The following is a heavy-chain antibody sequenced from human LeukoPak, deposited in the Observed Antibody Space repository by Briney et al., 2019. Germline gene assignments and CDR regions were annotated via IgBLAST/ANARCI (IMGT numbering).Heavy chain of an antibody. CDR2: ISGSGGST. CDR3: ARDLSYGSSWYYYFDY. Sequence: AGGSLRLSCAASGFTFSSYAMSWVRQAPGKGLEWVSAISGSGGSTYYADSVKGRFTISRDNSKNSLYLQMSSLRAEDTAVYYCARDLSYGSSWYYYFDYWGQGTLVTVSS. V-gene: IGHV3-23*01. D-gene: IGHD6-13*01. CDR1: GFTFSSYA. J-gene: IGHJ4*02.